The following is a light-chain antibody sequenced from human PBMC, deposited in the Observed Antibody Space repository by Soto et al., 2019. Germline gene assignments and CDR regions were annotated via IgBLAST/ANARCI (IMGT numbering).Light chain of an antibody. CDR2: GAS. V-gene: IGKV3-20*01. CDR1: QSVRSNY. CDR3: QQYASSPLT. J-gene: IGKJ4*01. Sequence: EIVLTQSPGTLSLSSGERATLSCRASQSVRSNYLAWYQQKPGQAPRLLIYGASSRATGIPDRFGGSGYGTDFTLTISRLEPEDFAVYYCQQYASSPLTFGGGTKVAIK.